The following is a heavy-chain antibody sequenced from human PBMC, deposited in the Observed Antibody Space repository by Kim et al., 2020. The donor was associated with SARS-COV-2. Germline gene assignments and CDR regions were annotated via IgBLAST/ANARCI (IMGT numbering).Heavy chain of an antibody. CDR3: VRLRYFDWLFYY. J-gene: IGHJ4*02. D-gene: IGHD3-9*01. V-gene: IGHV4-39*01. CDR1: GGSISRSSHY. Sequence: SETLSLTCTVSGGSISRSSHYWGWIRQPPGKGLEWIGSSYYSGSTYYNPSLKSRVTISVDTSKNQFSLKLSSVTAADTAVYYCVRLRYFDWLFYYGGQGTLAPVSS. CDR2: SYYSGST.